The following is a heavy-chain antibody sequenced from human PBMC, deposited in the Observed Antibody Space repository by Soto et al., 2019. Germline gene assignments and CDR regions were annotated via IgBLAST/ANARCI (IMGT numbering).Heavy chain of an antibody. Sequence: GGSLRLSCVASGFTFSRHGVSWVRQAPGEGLEWVSTINPSGDSTFYADSVKGRFTISRDNSKNTVYLQMNSLSVGDTAVYLCAKVDVSTAGSFDYWGQGALVTVSS. CDR3: AKVDVSTAGSFDY. J-gene: IGHJ4*02. CDR1: GFTFSRHG. CDR2: INPSGDST. V-gene: IGHV3-23*01. D-gene: IGHD6-13*01.